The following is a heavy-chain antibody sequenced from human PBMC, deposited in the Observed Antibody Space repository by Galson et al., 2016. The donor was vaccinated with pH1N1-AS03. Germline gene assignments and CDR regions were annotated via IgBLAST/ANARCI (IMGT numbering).Heavy chain of an antibody. V-gene: IGHV3-66*02. CDR1: GFSVSSKY. Sequence: SLRLSCAVSGFSVSSKYMNWVRQAPGKGLEWISVIFTGGTTYYADSVRGRFTISRDDSRNTLYLQMNSLRNEDTAVYYCARGITIFGLARPALDSWGRGTTVTVSS. CDR2: IFTGGTT. J-gene: IGHJ6*02. D-gene: IGHD3-3*01. CDR3: ARGITIFGLARPALDS.